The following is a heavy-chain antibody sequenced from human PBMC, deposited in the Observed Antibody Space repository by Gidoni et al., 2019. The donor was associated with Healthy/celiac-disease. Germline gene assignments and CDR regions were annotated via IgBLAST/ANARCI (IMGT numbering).Heavy chain of an antibody. CDR3: AHSGRLGESIDY. CDR1: GFSLSTSGVG. V-gene: IGHV2-5*01. J-gene: IGHJ4*02. D-gene: IGHD3-16*01. Sequence: QITLKESGPTLVKPPQTLTLTCTFSGFSLSTSGVGVGWIRQPPGKALEWLALIYWNDDKRYSPSLKSRLTITKDTSKNQVVLTMTNMDPVDTATYYCAHSGRLGESIDYWGQGTLVTVSS. CDR2: IYWNDDK.